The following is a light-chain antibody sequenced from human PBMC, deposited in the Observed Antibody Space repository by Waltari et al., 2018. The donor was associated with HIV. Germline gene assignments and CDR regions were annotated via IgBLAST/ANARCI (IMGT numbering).Light chain of an antibody. CDR2: TTN. J-gene: IGLJ3*02. Sequence: QIVVTQEPSFSVSPGGTVTPTCGLSSGSVSTNYYPSWYQQTPGQPPRTLIYTTNTRSSGVPDRFSGSILGNKAALTITGAQADDESDYYCVLYMGSGIAVFGGGTKLTVL. V-gene: IGLV8-61*01. CDR1: SGSVSTNYY. CDR3: VLYMGSGIAV.